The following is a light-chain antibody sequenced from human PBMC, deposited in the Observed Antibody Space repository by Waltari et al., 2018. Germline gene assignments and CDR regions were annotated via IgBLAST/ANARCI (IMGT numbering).Light chain of an antibody. J-gene: IGLJ2*01. CDR2: KDT. CDR1: ALPKQY. Sequence: SYELTQPPSVSVSPGQTARITCSGDALPKQYAFWYQQKPGQAPVLVTYKDTGRPSWLPDACSGSRSGTTVTLTISGVQAEDEADYYCQSGDSTSTHVVFGGGTKLTVL. V-gene: IGLV3-25*03. CDR3: QSGDSTSTHVV.